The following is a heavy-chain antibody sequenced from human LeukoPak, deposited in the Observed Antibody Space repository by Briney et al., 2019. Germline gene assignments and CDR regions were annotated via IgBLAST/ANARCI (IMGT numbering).Heavy chain of an antibody. D-gene: IGHD6-19*01. Sequence: GRSLRLSCAASGFTFSSYAMHWVRQAPGKGLEWVAVISYDGSNKYYADSVKGRFTISRDNSKNTLYLQMNSLRAEDTAVYYCAREDSSGKTLDYWGQGTLVTVSS. CDR3: AREDSSGKTLDY. J-gene: IGHJ4*02. CDR1: GFTFSSYA. CDR2: ISYDGSNK. V-gene: IGHV3-30-3*01.